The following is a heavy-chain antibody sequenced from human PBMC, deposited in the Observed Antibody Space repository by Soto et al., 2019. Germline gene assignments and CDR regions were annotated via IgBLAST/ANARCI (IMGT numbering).Heavy chain of an antibody. D-gene: IGHD2-2*01. CDR1: GGSVSSGSYY. CDR2: IYYSGST. CDR3: ARAFGSTMPSGY. V-gene: IGHV4-61*01. J-gene: IGHJ4*02. Sequence: QVQLQESGPGLVKPSETLSLTCTVPGGSVSSGSYYCSWIRQPPGKGLEWIGYIYYSGSTNYNPSLKSRVTISVDTSKNQFSLKLSSVTAADTAVYYCARAFGSTMPSGYWGQGTLVCVSS.